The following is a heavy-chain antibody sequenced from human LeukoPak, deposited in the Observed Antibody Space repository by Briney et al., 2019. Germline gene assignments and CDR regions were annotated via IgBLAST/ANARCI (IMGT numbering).Heavy chain of an antibody. Sequence: GGSLRLSCAVSGFTFSSYVMSWVRQAPGKGLEWVSGISGSGGSTYYADSVKGRFTISRDNAKNSLYLQMNSLRAEDTAVYYCARESVVVTSLNYYYMDVWGKGTTVTVSS. CDR3: ARESVVVTSLNYYYMDV. CDR2: ISGSGGST. J-gene: IGHJ6*03. D-gene: IGHD2-21*02. CDR1: GFTFSSYV. V-gene: IGHV3-23*01.